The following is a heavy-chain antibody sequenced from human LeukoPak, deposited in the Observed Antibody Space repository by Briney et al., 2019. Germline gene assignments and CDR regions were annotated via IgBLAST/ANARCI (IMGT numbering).Heavy chain of an antibody. CDR1: GYTFIRYY. V-gene: IGHV1-2*02. CDR2: INPNSGGT. CDR3: ARFRYSYGFDY. J-gene: IGHJ4*02. D-gene: IGHD5-18*01. Sequence: SVKVSCKASGYTFIRYYIHWVRQARGQGLEWMGWINPNSGGTNYAQKFQGRVTMTSDTSISTVSMESSRLRSDDTALYYCARFRYSYGFDYSGQGTLVTVSS.